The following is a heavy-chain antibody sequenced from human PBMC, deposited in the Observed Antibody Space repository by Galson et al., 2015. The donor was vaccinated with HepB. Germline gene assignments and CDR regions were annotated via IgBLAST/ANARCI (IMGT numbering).Heavy chain of an antibody. CDR2: IVPIFDTA. J-gene: IGHJ4*02. Sequence: SVKVSCKASGGTFRNYAFSWVRQAPGQGLEWMAGIVPIFDTAHYAQKFQGRVRITADKSTSTTYMELSSLRSEDTALYYCAGSAYCTNGKCYPARIYVFDYWGQGTLVTVSS. CDR3: AGSAYCTNGKCYPARIYVFDY. D-gene: IGHD2-8*01. V-gene: IGHV1-69*06. CDR1: GGTFRNYA.